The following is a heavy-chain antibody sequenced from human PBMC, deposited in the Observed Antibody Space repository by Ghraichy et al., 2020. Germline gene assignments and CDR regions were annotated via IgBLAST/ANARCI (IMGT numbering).Heavy chain of an antibody. CDR1: GFTFSSYA. D-gene: IGHD3-22*01. CDR3: AKAQNYYDSSGYYPDAFDI. V-gene: IGHV3-23*01. CDR2: ISGSGGST. J-gene: IGHJ3*02. Sequence: SCAASGFTFSSYAMSWVRQAPGKGLEWVSAISGSGGSTYYADSVKGRFTISRDNSKNTLYLQMNSLRAEDTAVYYCAKAQNYYDSSGYYPDAFDIWGQGTMVTVSS.